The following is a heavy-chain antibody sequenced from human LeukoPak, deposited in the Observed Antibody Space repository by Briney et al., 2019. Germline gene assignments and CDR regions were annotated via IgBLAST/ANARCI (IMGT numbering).Heavy chain of an antibody. J-gene: IGHJ4*02. V-gene: IGHV3-11*01. D-gene: IGHD1-26*01. CDR1: GFTFSDYY. Sequence: GGSLRLSCAASGFTFSDYYMSWIRQAPGKGLEWVSYISSSGSTIYYADSVKGRFTISRDNAKNSLYLQMNSLRAEDTAEYYCARIMLSWREFDCWGQGTLVTVSS. CDR3: ARIMLSWREFDC. CDR2: ISSSGSTI.